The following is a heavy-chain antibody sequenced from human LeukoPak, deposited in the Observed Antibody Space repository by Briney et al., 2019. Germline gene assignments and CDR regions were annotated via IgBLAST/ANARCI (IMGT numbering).Heavy chain of an antibody. CDR3: ALAAGSGYYYYYMDV. CDR2: IYTSGST. D-gene: IGHD6-25*01. J-gene: IGHJ6*03. Sequence: SETLSLTCTVSGGSISSYYWSWIRQPAGKGLEWIGRIYTSGSTNYNPSLKSRVTISVDTSKNQFSLKLSSVTAADTAVCYCALAAGSGYYYYYMDVWGKGTTVTVSS. V-gene: IGHV4-4*07. CDR1: GGSISSYY.